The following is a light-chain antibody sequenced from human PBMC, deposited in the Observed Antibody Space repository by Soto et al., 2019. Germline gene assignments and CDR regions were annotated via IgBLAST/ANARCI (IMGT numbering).Light chain of an antibody. CDR3: QQYKSYWT. CDR2: GVS. Sequence: DIQMTQSPSTLSASAGDRVTITCRASQSFSNWLAWYQQKPGKAPKLLIYGVSSLQSGVPSRFSGSGSGTEFTLTISSLQPDDFATYYCQQYKSYWTFGQGTKVEIK. J-gene: IGKJ1*01. CDR1: QSFSNW. V-gene: IGKV1-5*01.